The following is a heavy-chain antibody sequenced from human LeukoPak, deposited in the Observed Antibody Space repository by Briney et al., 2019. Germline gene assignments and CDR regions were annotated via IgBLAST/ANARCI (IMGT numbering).Heavy chain of an antibody. J-gene: IGHJ4*02. CDR2: INAGNGNT. CDR3: ARGGIVVVPAAYFDY. Sequence: ASVKVSCKASGYTFTSYAMHWVRQAPGQRLEWMGWINAGNGNTKYSQKFQGRVTITRDTSASTAYMELSSLRSEDTAVYYCARGGIVVVPAAYFDYWGQGTLSPSPQ. CDR1: GYTFTSYA. V-gene: IGHV1-3*01. D-gene: IGHD2-2*01.